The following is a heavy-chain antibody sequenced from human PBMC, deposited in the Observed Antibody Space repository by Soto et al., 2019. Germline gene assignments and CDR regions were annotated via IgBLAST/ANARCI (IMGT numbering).Heavy chain of an antibody. CDR3: AKDHDEDFGYDLDYFNS. Sequence: PGGSLRLSCAASGFTFSSYSMHWVRRAPGKGLEWVSGISWEGGSIGYADSVKGRFIISRDNAKNSLFLQMNSLTADDTALYYCAKDHDEDFGYDLDYFNSWGQGTQVTVSS. V-gene: IGHV3-9*01. CDR1: GFTFSSYS. D-gene: IGHD5-12*01. CDR2: ISWEGGSI. J-gene: IGHJ4*02.